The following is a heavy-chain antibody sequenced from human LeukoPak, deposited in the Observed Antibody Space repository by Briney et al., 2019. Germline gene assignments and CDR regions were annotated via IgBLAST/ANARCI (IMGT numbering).Heavy chain of an antibody. D-gene: IGHD6-13*01. CDR3: ARGTGSDSWYIDY. Sequence: GGSLRLSCAVSGFTFSGYDMSWVRQAPAKGLECIAYITIGGGTIYYADSVKGRFTISRDDAKNSLYLQMNSLRAEDTAVYYCARGTGSDSWYIDYWGQGTLVSVSS. V-gene: IGHV3-48*03. CDR2: ITIGGGTI. J-gene: IGHJ4*02. CDR1: GFTFSGYD.